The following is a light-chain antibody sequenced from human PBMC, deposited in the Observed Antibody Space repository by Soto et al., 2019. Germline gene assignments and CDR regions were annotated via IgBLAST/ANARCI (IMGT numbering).Light chain of an antibody. J-gene: IGKJ2*01. CDR2: DAS. CDR1: QSVSST. Sequence: EIVMTQSPATLSVSPGERATLSCRASQSVSSTLAWYPHKPGQAPRLLIYDASTRAIGIPARFSGGGSGTEFTLTISSLQSEDFAVYYCQQYNNWPPTYTFGQGTKLEIK. V-gene: IGKV3-15*01. CDR3: QQYNNWPPTYT.